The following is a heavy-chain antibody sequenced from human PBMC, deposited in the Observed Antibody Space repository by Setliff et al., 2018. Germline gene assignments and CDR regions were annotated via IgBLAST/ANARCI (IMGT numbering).Heavy chain of an antibody. Sequence: GASVKVSCKASGYTFTSYDINWVRQATGQGLEWMGWMNPNSGNTGYAQKFQGRVTMTRNTSISTAYMELRSLTSDDTAVYYCARHGSSGKFDASDIWGQGTMVTVSS. CDR2: MNPNSGNT. CDR3: ARHGSSGKFDASDI. D-gene: IGHD3-10*01. V-gene: IGHV1-8*02. J-gene: IGHJ3*02. CDR1: GYTFTSYD.